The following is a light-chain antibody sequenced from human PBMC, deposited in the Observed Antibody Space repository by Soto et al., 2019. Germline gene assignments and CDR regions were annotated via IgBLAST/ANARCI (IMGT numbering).Light chain of an antibody. CDR1: QGISSY. Sequence: ILLTQSPSTFSSSTGERATITCRASQGISSYLAWYQQKPGKAPRLLIYDASTRDSGVPSRFSGSGSGTDFTLTISCLQSEDFATYYCQQYYSYPRTFGQGTKVDIK. V-gene: IGKV1-8*01. CDR2: DAS. J-gene: IGKJ1*01. CDR3: QQYYSYPRT.